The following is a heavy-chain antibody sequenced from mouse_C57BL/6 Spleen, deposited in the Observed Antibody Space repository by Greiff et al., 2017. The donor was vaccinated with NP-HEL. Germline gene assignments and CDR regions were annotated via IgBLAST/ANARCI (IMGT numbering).Heavy chain of an antibody. J-gene: IGHJ2*01. D-gene: IGHD2-1*01. CDR3: ARCYYGNYGFFDY. CDR1: GYTFTDYY. Sequence: EVQLQQSGPELVKPGASVKISCKASGYTFTDYYMNWVKQSHGKSLEWIGDINPNNGGTSYNQKFKGKATLTVDKSSSTAYMELRSLTSEDSAVYYCARCYYGNYGFFDYWGQGTTLTVSS. V-gene: IGHV1-26*01. CDR2: INPNNGGT.